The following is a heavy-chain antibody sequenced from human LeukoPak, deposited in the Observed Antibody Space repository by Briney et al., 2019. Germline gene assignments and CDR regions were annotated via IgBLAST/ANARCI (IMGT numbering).Heavy chain of an antibody. V-gene: IGHV3-7*01. Sequence: GGSHRPVCAPSGSSFSSSYWRHWVRQAPGKGLEWVANIMYDGSEKCYVDSVKGRFTISRDNAKNTLYLQMNSLRAEDTAVYCCARDLQVKSAWLDLGGEETLVSVSS. CDR2: IMYDGSEK. CDR1: GSSFSSSYW. D-gene: IGHD4-23*01. CDR3: ARDLQVKSAWLDL. J-gene: IGHJ5*02.